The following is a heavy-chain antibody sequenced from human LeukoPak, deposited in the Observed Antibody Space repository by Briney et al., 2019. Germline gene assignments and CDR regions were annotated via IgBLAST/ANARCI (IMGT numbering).Heavy chain of an antibody. CDR3: ARDDYYDSSGYPFDY. CDR2: ISAYNGNT. J-gene: IGHJ4*02. CDR1: GYTFTSYG. V-gene: IGHV1-18*01. D-gene: IGHD3-22*01. Sequence: VASVKVSCKASGYTFTSYGISWVRQAPGQGLEWMGWISAYNGNTNYAQKLQGRVTMTTDTSTSTAYMELRSLRSDDTAVYYCARDDYYDSSGYPFDYWGQGTLVTVCS.